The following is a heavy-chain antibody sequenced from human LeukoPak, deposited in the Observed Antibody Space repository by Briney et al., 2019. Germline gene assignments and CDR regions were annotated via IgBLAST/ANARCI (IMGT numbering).Heavy chain of an antibody. CDR1: GYTFTDYY. CDR3: ARGGGLWFGELLAPDY. V-gene: IGHV1-2*02. J-gene: IGHJ4*02. Sequence: GASVKVSCKASGYTFTDYYMHWVRQPPGQGLESMGWINPKSGGTNYGQKFQGGVTMTRDTSISTAYMELSRLRSDDTAVYYCARGGGLWFGELLAPDYWGQGTLVTVSS. CDR2: INPKSGGT. D-gene: IGHD3-10*01.